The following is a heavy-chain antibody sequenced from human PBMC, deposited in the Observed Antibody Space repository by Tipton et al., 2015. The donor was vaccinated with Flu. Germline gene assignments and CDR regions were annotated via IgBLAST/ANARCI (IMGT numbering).Heavy chain of an antibody. D-gene: IGHD2-8*01. CDR3: ASSQVYATDLGFVY. CDR1: GFTFSSYE. J-gene: IGHJ4*02. V-gene: IGHV3-48*03. CDR2: ISSSGSTI. Sequence: SLRLSCAASGFTFSSYEMNWVRQAPGKGLEWVSYISSSGSTIYYADSVKGRFTISRDNAKNSLYLQMNSLRAEDTAVYYCASSQVYATDLGFVYWGQGTLVTVSS.